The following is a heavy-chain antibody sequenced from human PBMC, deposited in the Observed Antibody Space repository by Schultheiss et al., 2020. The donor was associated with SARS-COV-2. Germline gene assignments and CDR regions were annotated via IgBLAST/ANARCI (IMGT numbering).Heavy chain of an antibody. V-gene: IGHV3-23*01. D-gene: IGHD6-13*01. J-gene: IGHJ4*02. Sequence: GGSLRLSCAASGFTFSSYGMHWVRQAPGKGLEWVSAISGSGGSTYYADSVKGRFTISRDNSKNSLYLLMNSLRAEDTAVYYCARDVAAAFDYWGQGTLVTVSS. CDR2: ISGSGGST. CDR1: GFTFSSYG. CDR3: ARDVAAAFDY.